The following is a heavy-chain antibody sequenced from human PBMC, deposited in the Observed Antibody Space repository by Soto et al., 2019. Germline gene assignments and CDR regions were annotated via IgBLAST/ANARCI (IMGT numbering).Heavy chain of an antibody. J-gene: IGHJ4*02. CDR2: ISAYNGNT. CDR3: ARESVRVGDRYSFDY. V-gene: IGHV1-18*01. CDR1: GYTFTSYG. D-gene: IGHD2-21*02. Sequence: QVQLVQSGAEVKKPGASVKVSCKASGYTFTSYGISWVRQAPGQGLEWMGWISAYNGNTNYAQKLQGRITMTTDTSTSKAYMELRSLRSDDTAVYYCARESVRVGDRYSFDYWGQGTLVTVSS.